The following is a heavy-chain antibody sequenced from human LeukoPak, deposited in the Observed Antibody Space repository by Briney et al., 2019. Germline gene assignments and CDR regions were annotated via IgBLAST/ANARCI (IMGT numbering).Heavy chain of an antibody. Sequence: GGSLRLFCAASGFTFSSYDMSWVRQAPGEGLEWVSAISGSGGSTYYADSVKGRFTISRDNSKNTLYLQMNSLRAEDTAVYYCAKDPSGSVPTDWFDPWGQGTLVTVSS. V-gene: IGHV3-23*01. CDR3: AKDPSGSVPTDWFDP. D-gene: IGHD1-26*01. CDR1: GFTFSSYD. J-gene: IGHJ5*02. CDR2: ISGSGGST.